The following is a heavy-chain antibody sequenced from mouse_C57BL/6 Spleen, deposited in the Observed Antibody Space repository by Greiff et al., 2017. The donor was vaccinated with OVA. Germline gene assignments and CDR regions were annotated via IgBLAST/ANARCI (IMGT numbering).Heavy chain of an antibody. V-gene: IGHV3-6*01. J-gene: IGHJ2*01. CDR1: GYSITSGYY. Sequence: VQLKESGPGLVKPSQSLSLTCSVTGYSITSGYYWNWIRQFPGNKLEWMGYISYDGSNNYNPSLKNRISITRDTSKNQFFLKLNSVTTEDTATYYCARERWYLDYWGQGTTLTVSS. CDR3: ARERWYLDY. D-gene: IGHD2-3*01. CDR2: ISYDGSN.